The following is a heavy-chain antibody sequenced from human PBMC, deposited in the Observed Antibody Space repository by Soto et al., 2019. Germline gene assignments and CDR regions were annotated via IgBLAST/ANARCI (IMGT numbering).Heavy chain of an antibody. D-gene: IGHD4-4*01. CDR3: ARDPKSGNQKLYFDY. Sequence: EVQLVESGGGLVQPGGSLRLSCSASGFTFSSYSMNWVRRAPGKELEWLSYISGSGNTMYYADSVKGRFTIARDNAQKSLYLQLNNLRDDDTAMYYCARDPKSGNQKLYFDYWGQGTLVTVSS. CDR2: ISGSGNTM. CDR1: GFTFSSYS. V-gene: IGHV3-48*02. J-gene: IGHJ4*02.